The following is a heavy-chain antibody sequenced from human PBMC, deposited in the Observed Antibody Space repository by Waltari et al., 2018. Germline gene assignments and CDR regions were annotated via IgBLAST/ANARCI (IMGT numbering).Heavy chain of an antibody. D-gene: IGHD3-22*01. CDR3: ARGIAAAVTRYYDSSGYHKLDY. J-gene: IGHJ4*02. V-gene: IGHV1-18*01. Sequence: QVQLVQSGAEVKKPGASVKVSCKASGYTFTSYGISWVRQAPGQGLEWMGWISAYNGNTNDAQKLQGRVTMTTDTSTSTAYMELRSLRSDDTAVYYCARGIAAAVTRYYDSSGYHKLDYWGQGTLVTVSS. CDR1: GYTFTSYG. CDR2: ISAYNGNT.